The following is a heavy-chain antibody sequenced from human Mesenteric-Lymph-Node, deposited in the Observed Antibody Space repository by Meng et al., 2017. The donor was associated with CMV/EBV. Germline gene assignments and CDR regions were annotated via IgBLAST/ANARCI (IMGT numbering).Heavy chain of an antibody. CDR2: IWGDGSEK. Sequence: CAASGFTFSNFGMHWVRQAPGKGLGWVAVIWGDGSEKYYSDSVKGRFTISRDNPKNTLYLQMNSLRPEDTAVYFCAKGGSGSYDWFDPWGQGTLVTVSS. V-gene: IGHV3-33*03. CDR1: GFTFSNFG. CDR3: AKGGSGSYDWFDP. J-gene: IGHJ5*02. D-gene: IGHD1-26*01.